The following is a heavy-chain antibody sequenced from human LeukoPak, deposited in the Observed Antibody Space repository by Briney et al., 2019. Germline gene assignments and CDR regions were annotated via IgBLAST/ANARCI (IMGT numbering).Heavy chain of an antibody. D-gene: IGHD3/OR15-3a*01. CDR2: ISSNGGST. Sequence: GGSLRLSCAASGFTFSSYAMHWVRQAPGKGLEYVSAISSNGGSTYYADSVKGRFTISRDNSKNTLHLQMGSLRAEDMAVYYCARGSVDWYGGHYFDYWGQGTLVTVSS. V-gene: IGHV3-64*02. CDR3: ARGSVDWYGGHYFDY. CDR1: GFTFSSYA. J-gene: IGHJ4*02.